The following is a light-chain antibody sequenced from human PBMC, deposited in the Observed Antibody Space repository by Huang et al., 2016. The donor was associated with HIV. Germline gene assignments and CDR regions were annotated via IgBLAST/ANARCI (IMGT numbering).Light chain of an antibody. CDR1: QRVSSN. CDR3: QQYNNWPPWT. CDR2: GAS. J-gene: IGKJ1*01. V-gene: IGKV3-15*01. Sequence: EIVMTQSPATLSVSPGERATLSCRASQRVSSNLAWYQQKPGQSPRRLSYGASTRATGIPARFSGSGSGTEFTLTISSLQSEDFAVYYCQQYNNWPPWTFGQGTKVEIK.